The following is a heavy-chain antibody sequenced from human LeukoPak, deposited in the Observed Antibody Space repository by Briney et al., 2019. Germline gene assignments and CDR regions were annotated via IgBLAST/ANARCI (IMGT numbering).Heavy chain of an antibody. CDR2: INLNSGGT. CDR3: ASLKNYYDSSGYLVTDAFDI. Sequence: ASVKVSCKASGYTFTGYYMHWVRQAPGQGLEWMGWINLNSGGTNYAQKFQGRVTMTRDTSISTAYMELSRLRSDDTAVYYCASLKNYYDSSGYLVTDAFDIWGQGTMVTVSS. V-gene: IGHV1-2*02. CDR1: GYTFTGYY. J-gene: IGHJ3*02. D-gene: IGHD3-22*01.